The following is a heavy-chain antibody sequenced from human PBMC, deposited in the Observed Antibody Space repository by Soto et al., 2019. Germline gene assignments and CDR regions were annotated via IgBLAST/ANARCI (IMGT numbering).Heavy chain of an antibody. CDR2: ISGSGGST. J-gene: IGHJ4*02. D-gene: IGHD3-10*01. Sequence: EVQLLESGGGLVQPGGSLRLSCAASGFTFSSYAMSWVRQAPGKGLEWVSAISGSGGSTYYADSVKGRFTIFRDNSKNTMYLQMNSLRAEDTAVYYCAKDLRLLWFGESAPPDFDYWGQGTLVTVSS. CDR1: GFTFSSYA. CDR3: AKDLRLLWFGESAPPDFDY. V-gene: IGHV3-23*01.